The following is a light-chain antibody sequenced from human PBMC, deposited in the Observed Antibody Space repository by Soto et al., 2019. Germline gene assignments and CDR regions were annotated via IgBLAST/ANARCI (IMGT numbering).Light chain of an antibody. CDR1: QSVSSSY. J-gene: IGKJ1*01. CDR3: QQYGSSRRT. CDR2: GAS. V-gene: IGKV3-20*01. Sequence: ESVLISVVGALFLSQGERATLSCRASQSVSSSYLAWYQQKPGQAPRFLIYGASSRATGIPDRFSGSGSGTDFTLTISRLEPEDFAVYYCQQYGSSRRTFGQGTKVDIK.